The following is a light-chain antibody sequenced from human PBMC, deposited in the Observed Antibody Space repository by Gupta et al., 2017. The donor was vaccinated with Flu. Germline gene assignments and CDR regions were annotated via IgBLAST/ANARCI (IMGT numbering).Light chain of an antibody. CDR2: KAS. CDR1: QSISSW. J-gene: IGKJ1*01. Sequence: DIQMTQSPSTLSASVGDRVTTTCRASQSISSWLSWYQQKPGKAPKLLIYKASTLESGVPSRFSGSGFGTEFTLTISRLQPDDFATYYCQEYNGYWAFGQGTKVEIK. CDR3: QEYNGYWA. V-gene: IGKV1-5*03.